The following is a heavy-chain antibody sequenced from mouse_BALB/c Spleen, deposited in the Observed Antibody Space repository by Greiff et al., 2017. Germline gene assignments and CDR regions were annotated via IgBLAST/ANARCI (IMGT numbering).Heavy chain of an antibody. D-gene: IGHD2-1*01. CDR2: IWAGGST. J-gene: IGHJ4*01. CDR3: ARVRAYGNYDYAMDY. V-gene: IGHV2-9*02. CDR1: GFSLTSYG. Sequence: QVQLQQSGPGLVAPSQSLSITCTVSGFSLTSYGVHWVRQPPRKGLEWLGVIWAGGSTNYNSALMSRLSISKDNSKSQVFLKMNSLQTDDTAMYYFARVRAYGNYDYAMDYWGQGTSVTVSS.